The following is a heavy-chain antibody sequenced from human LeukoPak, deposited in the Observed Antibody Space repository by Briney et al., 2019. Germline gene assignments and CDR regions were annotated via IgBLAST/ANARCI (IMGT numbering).Heavy chain of an antibody. Sequence: ASVKVSCKASGYTFTSYGISWVRQAPGQGLEWMGYISPYSGDTNYAQTFQDRVTMTTDTSTSTVYMELRSLRSDDTAVYYCARGDSSGYYSPLGYWGQGTLVTVSS. CDR1: GYTFTSYG. D-gene: IGHD3-22*01. V-gene: IGHV1-18*01. CDR2: ISPYSGDT. J-gene: IGHJ4*02. CDR3: ARGDSSGYYSPLGY.